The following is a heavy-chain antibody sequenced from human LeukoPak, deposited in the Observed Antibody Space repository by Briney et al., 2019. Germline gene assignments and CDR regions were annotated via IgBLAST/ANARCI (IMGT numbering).Heavy chain of an antibody. V-gene: IGHV4-61*02. J-gene: IGHJ4*02. CDR3: ARIYDSSGYYPHFDC. D-gene: IGHD3-22*01. CDR2: IYTSGST. CDR1: GGSISSGSYY. Sequence: SETLSLTCTVSGGSISSGSYYWSWIRQPAGKGLEWIGRIYTSGSTNYNPSLKSRVTISVDTSKNQFSLKLRSVTAADTAVYYCARIYDSSGYYPHFDCWGQGTLVTVSS.